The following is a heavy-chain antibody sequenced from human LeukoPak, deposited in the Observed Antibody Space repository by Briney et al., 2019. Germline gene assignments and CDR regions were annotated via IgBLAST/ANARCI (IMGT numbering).Heavy chain of an antibody. CDR1: GFTFSSYW. CDR2: IKQDGSEI. CDR3: AELGITMIGGV. J-gene: IGHJ6*04. V-gene: IGHV3-7*01. D-gene: IGHD3-10*02. Sequence: GGSLRLSCAASGFTFSSYWMSWVRQAPGKGLEWVANIKQDGSEIYYVDSVKGRFTISRDNAKNSLYLQMNSLRAEDTAVYYCAELGITMIGGVWGKGTTVTISS.